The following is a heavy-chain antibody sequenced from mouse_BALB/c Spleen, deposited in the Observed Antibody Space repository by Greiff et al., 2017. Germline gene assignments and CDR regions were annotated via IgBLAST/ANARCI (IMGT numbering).Heavy chain of an antibody. V-gene: IGHV7-3*02. CDR3: AREHGYDTGAMDY. J-gene: IGHJ4*01. Sequence: EVQLVESGGGLVQPGGSLRLSCATSGFTFTDYYMSWVRQPPGKALEWLGFIRNKANGYTTEYSASVKGRFTISRDNSQSILYLQMHTLRAEDSATYYCAREHGYDTGAMDYWGQGTSVTVSS. CDR1: GFTFTDYY. CDR2: IRNKANGYTT. D-gene: IGHD2-2*01.